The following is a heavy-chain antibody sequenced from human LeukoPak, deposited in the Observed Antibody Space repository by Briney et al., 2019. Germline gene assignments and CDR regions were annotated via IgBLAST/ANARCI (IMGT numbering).Heavy chain of an antibody. Sequence: ASVKVSCKASGYTFTGYYMHWVRQAPGQGLEWMGRINPNSGGTNYAQKFQGRVTMTRDTSISTAYMELSRLRSDDTAVYYCARDTVGATTFDYWGQGTLFTVSS. CDR3: ARDTVGATTFDY. V-gene: IGHV1-2*06. CDR1: GYTFTGYY. J-gene: IGHJ4*02. CDR2: INPNSGGT. D-gene: IGHD1-26*01.